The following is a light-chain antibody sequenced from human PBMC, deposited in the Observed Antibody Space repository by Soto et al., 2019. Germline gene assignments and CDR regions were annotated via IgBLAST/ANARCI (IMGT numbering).Light chain of an antibody. CDR3: QQSYSTPPT. Sequence: DIHMTQSPSSLSASVGYRVTITCRASQSISSYLNWYQQKQGKAPKLLIYAASSLQSGVPSRFSGSGYGTDFTLTISSLQPEDFATYYCQQSYSTPPTFGGGTKVDIK. CDR2: AAS. J-gene: IGKJ4*01. V-gene: IGKV1-39*01. CDR1: QSISSY.